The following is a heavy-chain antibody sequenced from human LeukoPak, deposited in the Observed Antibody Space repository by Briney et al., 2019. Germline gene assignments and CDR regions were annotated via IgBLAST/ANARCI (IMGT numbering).Heavy chain of an antibody. CDR1: GDSISSGIYY. Sequence: SQTLSLTCTVSGDSISSGIYYWNWIRQPAGKGLEWIGHIYISGSTNYSPSLKSRVTISVDTSKNQFSLKLSSVTAADTAVYYCARDLMGIAYRGAFYYWGQGTLVTVSS. J-gene: IGHJ4*02. CDR2: IYISGST. V-gene: IGHV4-61*09. D-gene: IGHD6-13*01. CDR3: ARDLMGIAYRGAFYY.